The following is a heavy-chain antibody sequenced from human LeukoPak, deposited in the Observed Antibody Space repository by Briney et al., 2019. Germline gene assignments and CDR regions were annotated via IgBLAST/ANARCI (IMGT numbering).Heavy chain of an antibody. CDR3: ERYNSGSLGDY. V-gene: IGHV1-18*01. J-gene: IGHJ4*02. D-gene: IGHD6-19*01. CDR2: ISGFNGDT. CDR1: GYTFTSYG. Sequence: ASVKVSCEASGYTFTSYGISWVRQAPGQGLEWMRWISGFNGDTNYAQKFQGRVTMTTDTSSSTAYMELRSLRSDDTAVYYCERYNSGSLGDYWGQGTLVTVSS.